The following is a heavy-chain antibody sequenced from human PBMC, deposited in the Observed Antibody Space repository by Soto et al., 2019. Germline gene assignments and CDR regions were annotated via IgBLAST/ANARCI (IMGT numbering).Heavy chain of an antibody. Sequence: SETLSLTCTVSGGSISSYYWSWIRQPPGKGLEWIGYIYYSGSTNYNPSLKSRVTISVDTSKNQFSLKLSSVTAADTAVYYCARVKCSGGSRYHNWFDTWCQGTRVTVSA. CDR1: GGSISSYY. CDR3: ARVKCSGGSRYHNWFDT. D-gene: IGHD2-15*01. J-gene: IGHJ5*02. CDR2: IYYSGST. V-gene: IGHV4-59*01.